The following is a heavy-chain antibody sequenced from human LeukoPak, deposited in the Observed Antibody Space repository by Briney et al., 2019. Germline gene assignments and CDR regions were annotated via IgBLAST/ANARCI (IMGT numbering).Heavy chain of an antibody. CDR3: ARDLSLFIAAAGLDY. V-gene: IGHV1-46*01. CDR1: GYTFTSYY. CDR2: INPSGGST. D-gene: IGHD6-13*01. Sequence: GASVKVSCKASGYTFTSYYIHWVRQAPGQGLEWMGIINPSGGSTSYAQKFQGRVTMTRDMSTSTVYMELSSLRSEDTAVYYCARDLSLFIAAAGLDYWGQGTLVTVSS. J-gene: IGHJ4*02.